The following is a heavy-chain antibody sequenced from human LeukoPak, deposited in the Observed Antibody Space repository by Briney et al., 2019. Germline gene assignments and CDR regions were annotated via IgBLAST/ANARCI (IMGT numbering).Heavy chain of an antibody. CDR1: GFTFSSYS. V-gene: IGHV3-21*01. CDR2: ISSSSSYI. Sequence: GGSLRLSCAASGFTFSSYSMNWVRQAPGKGLEWVSSISSSSSYIYYADSVKGRFTISRDNAKNSLYLQMNSLRAEDTAAYYCARDPIVVVPAAPQENWFDPWGQGTLVTVSS. J-gene: IGHJ5*02. CDR3: ARDPIVVVPAAPQENWFDP. D-gene: IGHD2-2*01.